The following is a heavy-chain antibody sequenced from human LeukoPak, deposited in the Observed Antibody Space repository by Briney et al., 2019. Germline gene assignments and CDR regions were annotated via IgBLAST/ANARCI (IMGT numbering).Heavy chain of an antibody. CDR3: ARDRSPTYYDSSGYYY. V-gene: IGHV1-46*01. J-gene: IGHJ4*02. Sequence: ASVKVSCKASGYTFTSYYMHWVRQAPGQGLEWMGIINPSGGSTSYAQKFQGRVTMTRDTSTSTVYMELGSLRSEDTAVYYCARDRSPTYYDSSGYYYWGQGTLVTVSS. D-gene: IGHD3-22*01. CDR1: GYTFTSYY. CDR2: INPSGGST.